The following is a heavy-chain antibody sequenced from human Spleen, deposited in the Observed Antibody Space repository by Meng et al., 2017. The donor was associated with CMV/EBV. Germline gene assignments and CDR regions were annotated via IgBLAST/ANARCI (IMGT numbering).Heavy chain of an antibody. D-gene: IGHD3-3*01. J-gene: IGHJ6*02. Sequence: SLKISCAASGFTFDDYAMHWVRQAPGKGLEWVSGISWNSGSIGYADSVKGRFTISRDNAKNSLYLQMNSLRAEDTALYYCAKDTTIFGVVMNYGMDVWGQGTTVTVSS. CDR1: GFTFDDYA. V-gene: IGHV3-9*01. CDR3: AKDTTIFGVVMNYGMDV. CDR2: ISWNSGSI.